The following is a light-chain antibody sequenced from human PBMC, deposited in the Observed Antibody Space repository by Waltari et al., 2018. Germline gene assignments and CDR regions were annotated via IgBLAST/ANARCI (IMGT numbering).Light chain of an antibody. V-gene: IGLV2-11*01. Sequence: SALTQPRSVSASPGQALTISCSGSSGELGRYHYVPWSPHPPGKAPRLLLYDVNKRPSGVPDRFSGSKSDNTASLTISGVQADDEADYYCCSYVGRYVFGTGTKVTIL. CDR2: DVN. J-gene: IGLJ1*01. CDR1: SGELGRYHY. CDR3: CSYVGRYV.